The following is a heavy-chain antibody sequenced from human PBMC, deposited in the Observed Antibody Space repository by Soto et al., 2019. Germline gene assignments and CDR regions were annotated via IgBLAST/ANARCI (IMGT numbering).Heavy chain of an antibody. D-gene: IGHD6-19*01. CDR2: IIPIFGTA. CDR3: AGGAVAGTNYYYGMDV. Sequence: GASVKVSCKASGGTFSSYAISWVRQAPGQGLEWMGGIIPIFGTANYAQKFQGRVTITADESTSTAYMELSSLRSEDTAVYYCAGGAVAGTNYYYGMDVWGKGTRVTVSS. CDR1: GGTFSSYA. V-gene: IGHV1-69*13. J-gene: IGHJ6*04.